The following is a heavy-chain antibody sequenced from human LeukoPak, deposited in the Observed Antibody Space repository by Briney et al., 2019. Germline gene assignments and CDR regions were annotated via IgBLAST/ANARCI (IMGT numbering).Heavy chain of an antibody. D-gene: IGHD1-26*01. CDR1: GFTSSHYW. Sequence: GGSLRLSCSASGFTSSHYWMTWVRQAPGKGLEWVASIKEDGSETSCVDSVKGRFTISRDNAKNSVYLQMNSLGGEDTAVYYCVRGGSYTFDPWGQGILVTVSS. CDR3: VRGGSYTFDP. J-gene: IGHJ5*02. CDR2: IKEDGSET. V-gene: IGHV3-7*01.